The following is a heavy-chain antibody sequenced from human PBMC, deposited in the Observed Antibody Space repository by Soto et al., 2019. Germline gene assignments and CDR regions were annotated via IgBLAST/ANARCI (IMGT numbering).Heavy chain of an antibody. D-gene: IGHD2-15*01. CDR2: ISPGSRYP. CDR1: GFTFGDSY. Sequence: PGGSLRLSCAGSGFTFGDSYMSWIRQAPGKGLEWLSYISPGSRYPAYADSVKGRFTISRDNAERSLYLQMMSLTAEDTAIYYCVRGGGGGLFDPWGQGTMVTVPQ. V-gene: IGHV3-11*06. J-gene: IGHJ5*02. CDR3: VRGGGGGLFDP.